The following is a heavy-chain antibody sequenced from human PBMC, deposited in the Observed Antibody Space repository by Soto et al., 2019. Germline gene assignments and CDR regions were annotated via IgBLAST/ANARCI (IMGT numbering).Heavy chain of an antibody. D-gene: IGHD4-17*01. Sequence: GGSLRLSCAASGFTFSSYVMHWVRQTPGRGLEWVAFISHDGNNKYYADSVKGRFTISRDNSENTAYMELNYLRSEDTAVYFCARELDPYYGGNSLSLDYWGQGTLVTVSS. V-gene: IGHV3-30-3*01. CDR1: GFTFSSYV. CDR2: ISHDGNNK. J-gene: IGHJ4*02. CDR3: ARELDPYYGGNSLSLDY.